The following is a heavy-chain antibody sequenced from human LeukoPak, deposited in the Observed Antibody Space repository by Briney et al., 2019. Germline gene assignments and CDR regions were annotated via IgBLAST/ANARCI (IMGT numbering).Heavy chain of an antibody. J-gene: IGHJ4*02. CDR2: IWYGGSNT. V-gene: IGHV3-33*08. CDR3: ARVRRTTVTFFDY. CDR1: GFTFSTYG. D-gene: IGHD4-17*01. Sequence: GGSLRLSCAASGFTFSTYGMHWVRQAPGKGLEWVAVIWYGGSNTYYADSVKGRFTISRDNAKNSLYLQMNSLRAEDTAVYYCARVRRTTVTFFDYWGQGTLVTVSS.